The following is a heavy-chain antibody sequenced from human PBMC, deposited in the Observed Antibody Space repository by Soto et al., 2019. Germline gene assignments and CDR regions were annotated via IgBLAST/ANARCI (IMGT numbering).Heavy chain of an antibody. D-gene: IGHD6-13*01. CDR3: ARQAPDSSSWDNWFDP. CDR2: IYYSGST. V-gene: IGHV4-39*01. CDR1: GGSISSSSYY. Sequence: QLQLQESGPGLVKPSETLSLTCTVSGGSISSSSYYWGWIRQPPGKGLEWIGSIYYSGSTYYNPSLKSRVTISVDTSKNQFSLKLSSVTAADTAVYYCARQAPDSSSWDNWFDPWGQGTLVTVSS. J-gene: IGHJ5*02.